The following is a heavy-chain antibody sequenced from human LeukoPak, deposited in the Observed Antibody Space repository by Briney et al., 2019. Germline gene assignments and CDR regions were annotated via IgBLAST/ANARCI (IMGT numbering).Heavy chain of an antibody. Sequence: GGSLRLSCAASGFTFSSYVMSWVRQAPGKGLVWVSRIYIDGSSTSYADSVKGRFTISRDNAKNMMYLQMNSLRAEDAAVYYCARGGGGSYSDYWGQGTLVTVSS. CDR1: GFTFSSYV. CDR3: ARGGGGSYSDY. CDR2: IYIDGSST. J-gene: IGHJ4*02. D-gene: IGHD1-26*01. V-gene: IGHV3-74*01.